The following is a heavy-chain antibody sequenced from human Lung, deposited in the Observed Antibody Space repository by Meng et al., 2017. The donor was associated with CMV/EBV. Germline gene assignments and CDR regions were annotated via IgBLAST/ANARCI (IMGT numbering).Heavy chain of an antibody. Sequence: GGSLRLXCAASEFTFSSYSMNWVRQAPGKGLEWVSSISSSGSYIYYADSVKGRFTISRDNAKNSLYLQMNSLRAEDTAVYYCARDDSVLTGYYPIHYFYSMDVWXQGXLVTVSS. D-gene: IGHD3-9*01. J-gene: IGHJ6*02. CDR3: ARDDSVLTGYYPIHYFYSMDV. CDR1: EFTFSSYS. CDR2: ISSSGSYI. V-gene: IGHV3-21*01.